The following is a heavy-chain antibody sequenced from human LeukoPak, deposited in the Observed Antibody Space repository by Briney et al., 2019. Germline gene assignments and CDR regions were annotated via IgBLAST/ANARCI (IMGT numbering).Heavy chain of an antibody. CDR2: IRSKAYGGTT. CDR1: GFTFGDYA. D-gene: IGHD2-2*01. Sequence: GGSLRLSCTASGFTFGDYAMSWVRQAPGKGLEWVGFIRSKAYGGTTEYAASVKGRFTISRDDSKSIAYLQMNSLKTEDTAVYYCTSYCSSTSCYDEDYYYYYMDVWGKGTTVTISS. CDR3: TSYCSSTSCYDEDYYYYYMDV. V-gene: IGHV3-49*04. J-gene: IGHJ6*03.